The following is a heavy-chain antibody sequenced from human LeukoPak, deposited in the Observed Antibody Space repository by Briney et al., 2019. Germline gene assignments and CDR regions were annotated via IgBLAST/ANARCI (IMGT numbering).Heavy chain of an antibody. CDR1: GDSVSSNSAA. CDR2: TYYRSKWYN. V-gene: IGHV6-1*01. Sequence: SQTLSLTCAISGDSVSSNSAAWNWIRQSPSRGLEWLGRTYYRSKWYNDYAVSVKSRITINPDTSKNQFSLQLNSVTPEDTAVYYCARVGGYCSGGSCYPVGFDYWGQGTLVTVSS. J-gene: IGHJ4*02. D-gene: IGHD2-15*01. CDR3: ARVGGYCSGGSCYPVGFDY.